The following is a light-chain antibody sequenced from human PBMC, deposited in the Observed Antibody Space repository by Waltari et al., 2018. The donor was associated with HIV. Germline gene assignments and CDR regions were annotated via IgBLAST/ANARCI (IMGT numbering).Light chain of an antibody. CDR1: QSISSW. CDR3: QYYNTYSRT. J-gene: IGKJ2*02. Sequence: DIQMTQSTSTLSASVGDRVTITCRASQSISSWLAWYQMKPGKAPNLLIYKASSLESGVSSRFSGSGSGTEFTLTISSLQPDDFATYYCQYYNTYSRTFGQGTKVEL. CDR2: KAS. V-gene: IGKV1-5*03.